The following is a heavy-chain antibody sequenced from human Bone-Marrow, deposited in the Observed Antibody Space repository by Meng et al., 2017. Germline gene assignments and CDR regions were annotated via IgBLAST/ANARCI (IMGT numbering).Heavy chain of an antibody. CDR2: ISGTGTII. J-gene: IGHJ4*02. Sequence: QMQLAESGGDLVTPGGSLRLSCVASVFIFSDYYMSWIRQAPGKGLGWVSYISGTGTIIEYADSVRGRFTISRDNAKNSLFLQMISLRADDTAVYYCARDWAGANVVFDYWGQGTLVTVSS. CDR1: VFIFSDYY. V-gene: IGHV3-11*04. CDR3: ARDWAGANVVFDY. D-gene: IGHD3-10*01.